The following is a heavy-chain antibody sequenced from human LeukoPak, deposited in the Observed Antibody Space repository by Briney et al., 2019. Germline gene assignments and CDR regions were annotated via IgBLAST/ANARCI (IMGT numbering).Heavy chain of an antibody. Sequence: ASVKVSCKASGYTFTGYYMHWVRQAPGQGLEWMGWINPNSGGTNYAQKFQGRVTMTRDTSISTAYMELSRLRSDDTAAYYCARDPQYSLLYYYGMDVWGQGTTVTVSS. J-gene: IGHJ6*02. CDR1: GYTFTGYY. V-gene: IGHV1-2*02. CDR2: INPNSGGT. CDR3: ARDPQYSLLYYYGMDV. D-gene: IGHD2-21*01.